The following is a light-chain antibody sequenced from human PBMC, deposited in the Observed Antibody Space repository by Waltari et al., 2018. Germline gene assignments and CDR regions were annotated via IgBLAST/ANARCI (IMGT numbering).Light chain of an antibody. CDR1: QTVRTTS. CDR3: QQYDISPLT. CDR2: GAS. V-gene: IGKV3-20*01. J-gene: IGKJ4*01. Sequence: IVLTQSPGTLSLSPGERATLSCRASQTVRTTSLAWYQQTPGQAPTLLIYGASSRATGIPDRFSGSGSGTDFSLTISSLEPEDFAVYYCQQYDISPLTFGGGTKVEIK.